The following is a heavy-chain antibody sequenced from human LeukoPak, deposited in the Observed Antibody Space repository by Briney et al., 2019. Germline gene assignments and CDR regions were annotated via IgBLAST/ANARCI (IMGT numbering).Heavy chain of an antibody. J-gene: IGHJ4*02. Sequence: GASVKVSCKASGYAFTNYGVHWVRQAPGQGLEWMAWINTSKGNTVYAQKFQGRVTLTTDTSTSTAYMELRSLRSDDTAVYYCAREYGTENDYWGQGTLVTVSS. CDR1: GYAFTNYG. V-gene: IGHV1-18*01. CDR3: AREYGTENDY. D-gene: IGHD1-26*01. CDR2: INTSKGNT.